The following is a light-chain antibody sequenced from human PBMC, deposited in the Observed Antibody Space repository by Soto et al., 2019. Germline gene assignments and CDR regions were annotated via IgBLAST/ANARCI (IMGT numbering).Light chain of an antibody. V-gene: IGKV3-20*01. Sequence: IVLTQSPGTLSLSPGERATLSCRASQSVSSSYLAWYQQKPGQAPRLLIYGASSMDTGIPDRFSGSGSGTDFTLTISRLEPEDFAVYYCQQYCSSPLTFGGGPKVEIK. CDR1: QSVSSSY. J-gene: IGKJ4*01. CDR3: QQYCSSPLT. CDR2: GAS.